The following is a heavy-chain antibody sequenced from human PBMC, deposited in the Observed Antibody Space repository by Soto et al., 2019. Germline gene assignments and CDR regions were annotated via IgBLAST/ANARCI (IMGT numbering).Heavy chain of an antibody. CDR3: ARGGGSGSYYLPLPLN. J-gene: IGHJ4*02. V-gene: IGHV3-21*01. CDR2: ISSSSSYI. Sequence: KPGGSLRLSCAASGFTFSSYSMNWVRQAPGKGLEWVSSISSSSSYIYYADSVKGRFTISRDNAKNSLYLQMNSLRAEDTAVYYCARGGGSGSYYLPLPLNWGQGTLVTVSS. CDR1: GFTFSSYS. D-gene: IGHD3-10*01.